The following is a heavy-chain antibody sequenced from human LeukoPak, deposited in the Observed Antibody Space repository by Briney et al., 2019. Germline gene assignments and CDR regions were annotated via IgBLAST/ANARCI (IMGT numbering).Heavy chain of an antibody. Sequence: VQPGGSLRLSCAASGFTVSTNYMSWVRQGPGKGLEWVSVIYSGDSTYHADSVKGRFTISRHNSKNTLYLQMNSLTTEDTAVYYCARASAVTTRYYYRMDAWGQGTTVTVPS. D-gene: IGHD4-17*01. CDR1: GFTVSTNY. CDR2: IYSGDST. CDR3: ARASAVTTRYYYRMDA. J-gene: IGHJ6*02. V-gene: IGHV3-53*04.